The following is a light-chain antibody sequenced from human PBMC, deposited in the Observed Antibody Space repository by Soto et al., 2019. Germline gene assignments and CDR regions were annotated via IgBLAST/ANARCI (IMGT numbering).Light chain of an antibody. Sequence: IQMTQSPSTLSASLVDTFTITCLASQTISSWLAWYQQKPWKAPKLLIYDASSLESGVPSRFSGSGSGTEFTLTITSLQPDDFATYYCQQYNSYPWTFGQGTKVDI. CDR3: QQYNSYPWT. CDR1: QTISSW. CDR2: DAS. V-gene: IGKV1-5*01. J-gene: IGKJ1*01.